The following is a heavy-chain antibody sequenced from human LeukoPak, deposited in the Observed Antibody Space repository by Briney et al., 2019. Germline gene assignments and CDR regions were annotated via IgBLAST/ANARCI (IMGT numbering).Heavy chain of an antibody. Sequence: GGSLRLSCAAPGFTFSSYEMNWVRQAPGKGLEWVSYISTSGSTISYADSVKGRFTISRDNAKNSLFLQMNSLRAEDTAVYYCARDRQLEYYFDYWGQGTLVTVSS. V-gene: IGHV3-48*03. CDR3: ARDRQLEYYFDY. D-gene: IGHD6-6*01. CDR2: ISTSGSTI. J-gene: IGHJ4*02. CDR1: GFTFSSYE.